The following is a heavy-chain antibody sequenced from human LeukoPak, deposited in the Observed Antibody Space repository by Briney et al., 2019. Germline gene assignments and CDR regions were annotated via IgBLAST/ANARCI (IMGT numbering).Heavy chain of an antibody. Sequence: KPSETLSLTCTASGGSISSYYWSWIRQPPGKGLEWVGYIYYSGSTNYNPSLKSRVTISVDTSKNQFSLKLSSVTAADTAVYYCARTGDQYYFDYWGQGTLVTVSS. D-gene: IGHD7-27*01. J-gene: IGHJ4*02. V-gene: IGHV4-59*12. CDR3: ARTGDQYYFDY. CDR2: IYYSGST. CDR1: GGSISSYY.